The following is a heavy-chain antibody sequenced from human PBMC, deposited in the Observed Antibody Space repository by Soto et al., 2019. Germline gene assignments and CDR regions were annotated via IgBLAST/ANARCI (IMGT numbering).Heavy chain of an antibody. J-gene: IGHJ6*02. CDR1: GGSISSGGYY. CDR2: IYYSGST. D-gene: IGHD5-18*01. Sequence: KSSETLSLTCTVSGGSISSGGYYWSWIRQHPGKGLEWIGYIYYSGSTYYNPSLKSRVTISVDTSKNQFSLKLSSVTAADTAVYYCASVPNLRYSYGVRDYYGMDVWGQGTTVTVSS. V-gene: IGHV4-31*03. CDR3: ASVPNLRYSYGVRDYYGMDV.